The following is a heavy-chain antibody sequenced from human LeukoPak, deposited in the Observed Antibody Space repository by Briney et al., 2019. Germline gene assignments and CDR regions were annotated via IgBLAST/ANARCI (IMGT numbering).Heavy chain of an antibody. CDR3: ARHGGGGEGSPRVFDY. Sequence: PSETLSLTCTVSGGSISPYYWSWIRQPPGKGLEWIGYIYYSGSTNYNPSLNSRVTISVDTSKNQFSLKLGSVTAADTAVYYCARHGGGGEGSPRVFDYWGRGTLVTVSS. J-gene: IGHJ4*02. V-gene: IGHV4-59*08. CDR2: IYYSGST. D-gene: IGHD3-10*01. CDR1: GGSISPYY.